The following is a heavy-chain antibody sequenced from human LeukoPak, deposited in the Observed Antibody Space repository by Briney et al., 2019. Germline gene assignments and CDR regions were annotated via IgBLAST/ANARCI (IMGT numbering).Heavy chain of an antibody. CDR1: GFTFSSYS. D-gene: IGHD5-18*01. CDR2: ISSSSSYI. CDR3: ARAAVYSPAFDY. J-gene: IGHJ4*02. V-gene: IGHV3-21*01. Sequence: GGSLRLSCAASGFTFSSYSMSWVRQAPGKGLEWVSSISSSSSYIYYADSVKGRFTISRDNAKNSLYLQMNSLRAEDTAVYYCARAAVYSPAFDYWGRGTLVTVSS.